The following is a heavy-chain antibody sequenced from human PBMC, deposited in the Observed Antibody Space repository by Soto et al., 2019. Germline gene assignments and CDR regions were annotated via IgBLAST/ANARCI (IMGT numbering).Heavy chain of an antibody. Sequence: GGSLRLSCAASGFTFSSYGMHWVRQAPGKGLEWVAIISYDGSNKYYADSVKGRFTISRDNSKNTLYLQMNSLRAEDTAVYYCAKGYDFWSGYYSLGYWGQGTLVTVSS. D-gene: IGHD3-3*01. CDR3: AKGYDFWSGYYSLGY. CDR1: GFTFSSYG. V-gene: IGHV3-30*18. J-gene: IGHJ4*02. CDR2: ISYDGSNK.